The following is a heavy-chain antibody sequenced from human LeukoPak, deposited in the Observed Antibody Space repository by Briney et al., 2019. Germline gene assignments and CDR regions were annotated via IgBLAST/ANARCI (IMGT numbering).Heavy chain of an antibody. Sequence: GGSLRLSCAASGFTFSSYSMNWVRQAPGKGLEWVSCISSSSSYIYCADSVKGRFTISRDNAKNSLYLQMNSLRAEDTAVYYCARVGVGATIGNDAFDIWGQGTMVTVSS. CDR1: GFTFSSYS. CDR2: ISSSSSYI. J-gene: IGHJ3*02. D-gene: IGHD1-26*01. CDR3: ARVGVGATIGNDAFDI. V-gene: IGHV3-21*01.